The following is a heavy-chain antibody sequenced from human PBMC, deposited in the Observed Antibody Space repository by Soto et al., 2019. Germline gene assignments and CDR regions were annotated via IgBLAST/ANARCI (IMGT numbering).Heavy chain of an antibody. Sequence: ETLSLTCTVSGGSVSSGSYYWSWIRQPPGKGLEWIGYIYYSGSTNYNPSLKSRVTISVDTSKNQFSLKLSSVTAADTAVYYCARLDTQSGEFDYWGQGTLVTVSS. D-gene: IGHD7-27*01. CDR1: GGSVSSGSYY. CDR2: IYYSGST. CDR3: ARLDTQSGEFDY. J-gene: IGHJ4*02. V-gene: IGHV4-61*01.